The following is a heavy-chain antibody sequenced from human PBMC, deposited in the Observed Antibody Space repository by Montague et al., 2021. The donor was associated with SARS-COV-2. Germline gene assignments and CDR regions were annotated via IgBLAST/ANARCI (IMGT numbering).Heavy chain of an antibody. D-gene: IGHD3-10*01. Sequence: SETLSLTCAVHGTSFSGYYWNWIRQPPGKGLEWIGEINHGGSTKYSPSLKSRLTISADTSKYQFSLKLTSVAAADTAVYYCARLRDGVVPSPILGVGSYYSYYYMDVWGRGTTVTVSS. CDR2: INHGGST. CDR1: GTSFSGYY. CDR3: ARLRDGVVPSPILGVGSYYSYYYMDV. J-gene: IGHJ6*03. V-gene: IGHV4-34*01.